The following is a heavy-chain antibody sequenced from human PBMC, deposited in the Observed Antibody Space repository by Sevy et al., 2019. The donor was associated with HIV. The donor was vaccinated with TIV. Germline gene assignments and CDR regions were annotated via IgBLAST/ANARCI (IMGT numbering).Heavy chain of an antibody. CDR2: ISYDGSNK. Sequence: GGSLRLSCAASEFTFSSYGMHWVRQAPGKGLEWVAVISYDGSNKYYADSVKGRFTISRDNSKNTLYLQMNSLRAEDTAVYYCAKDQPAFGVVDGMDVWGQGTTVTVSS. J-gene: IGHJ6*02. D-gene: IGHD3-3*01. CDR1: EFTFSSYG. CDR3: AKDQPAFGVVDGMDV. V-gene: IGHV3-30*18.